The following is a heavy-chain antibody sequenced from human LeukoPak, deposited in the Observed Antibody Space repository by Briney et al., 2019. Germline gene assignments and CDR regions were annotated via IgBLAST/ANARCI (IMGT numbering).Heavy chain of an antibody. Sequence: GGSLRLSCAASGFTFSNTWMNWVRQAPGKGLEWVGRIQSKTDGGTTEYAAPEKGRFTISRDDSKTTLYLQMNSLKTEDTAVYYCATLTVRGVINIWGQGTLVTVSS. CDR2: IQSKTDGGTT. D-gene: IGHD3-10*01. V-gene: IGHV3-15*01. CDR3: ATLTVRGVINI. J-gene: IGHJ4*02. CDR1: GFTFSNTW.